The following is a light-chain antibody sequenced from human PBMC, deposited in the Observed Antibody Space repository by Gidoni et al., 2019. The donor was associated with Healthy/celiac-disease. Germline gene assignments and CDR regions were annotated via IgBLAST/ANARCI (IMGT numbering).Light chain of an antibody. V-gene: IGKV3-20*01. J-gene: IGKJ4*01. CDR3: QQYGSSPALT. CDR2: GAS. CDR1: QSVSSSY. Sequence: EIVLTQSPGTLSLSPGARATLSCRASQSVSSSYLAWYQQKPGQAPRLLIYGASSRATGIPDRFSGSGSGTDFTLTISRLEPEDFAVYYCQQYGSSPALTFGGXTKVEIK.